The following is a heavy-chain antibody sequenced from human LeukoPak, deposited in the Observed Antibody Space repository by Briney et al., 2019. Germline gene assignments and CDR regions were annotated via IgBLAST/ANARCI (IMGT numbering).Heavy chain of an antibody. J-gene: IGHJ4*02. D-gene: IGHD4-17*01. CDR2: IKQDGSEQ. V-gene: IGHV3-7*01. Sequence: GGSLRLSCAASGFTFGSYWMSWVRQGPGKGLEWVAIIKQDGSEQYYVDSVKGRFTISRDNAENSLYLQMNSLRAEDTAVYYCARWYGYGDYVSGWGQGTLVTVSS. CDR3: ARWYGYGDYVSG. CDR1: GFTFGSYW.